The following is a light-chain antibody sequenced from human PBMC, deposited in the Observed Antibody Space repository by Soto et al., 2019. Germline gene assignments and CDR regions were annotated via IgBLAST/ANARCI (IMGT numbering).Light chain of an antibody. Sequence: DIQMTQSPSSLSASVGDRVTITCRGSQSISSYLNWYQQKPGKAPKLLIYAASSLQSGVPSRFSGSGSGTDFTLTISSLQPEDFATYYCQQSYSTLALTFGGGTKVEIK. V-gene: IGKV1-39*01. J-gene: IGKJ4*01. CDR2: AAS. CDR3: QQSYSTLALT. CDR1: QSISSY.